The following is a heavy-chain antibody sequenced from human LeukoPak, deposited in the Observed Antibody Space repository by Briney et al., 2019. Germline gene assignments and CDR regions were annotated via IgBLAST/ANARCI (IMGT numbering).Heavy chain of an antibody. CDR3: ARMDELGYYSNYDVVMDY. D-gene: IGHD4-11*01. CDR1: GFTFSSYS. CDR2: ISSSSSYI. Sequence: GGSLRLSCAASGFTFSSYSMNWVRQAPGKGREWVSSISSSSSYIYYADSVKGRFSICRDNAKHSLYLQMNSLRAEDTAVYYCARMDELGYYSNYDVVMDYWGQGALVTVSS. V-gene: IGHV3-21*01. J-gene: IGHJ4*02.